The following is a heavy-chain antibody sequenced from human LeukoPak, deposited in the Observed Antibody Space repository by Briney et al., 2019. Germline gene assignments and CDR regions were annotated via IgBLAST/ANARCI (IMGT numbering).Heavy chain of an antibody. CDR2: IYTSGST. CDR1: GGSISSGSYY. V-gene: IGHV4-61*02. J-gene: IGHJ4*02. CDR3: ARGIVGATADY. Sequence: TLSLTCTVSGGSISSGSYYWSWIRQPAGKGLEWIGRIYTSGSTNYNPSLKSRVTISVDTSKNQFSLKLSSVTAADTAVYYCARGIVGATADYWGQGTLVTVSS. D-gene: IGHD1-26*01.